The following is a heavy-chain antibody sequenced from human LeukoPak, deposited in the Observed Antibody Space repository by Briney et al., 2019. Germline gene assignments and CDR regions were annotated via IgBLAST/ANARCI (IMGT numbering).Heavy chain of an antibody. J-gene: IGHJ4*02. D-gene: IGHD3-22*01. CDR2: ISNSGYT. Sequence: GGSLRLSCAASGFTFSTYSMNWVRQAPGKGLEWVSAISNSGYTYYTDSLKGRVTISRDNAKSSLYLHMNSLRAEDTAVYYCARDRTMTGDRGIDYWGQGTPVTVSS. CDR3: ARDRTMTGDRGIDY. V-gene: IGHV3-21*01. CDR1: GFTFSTYS.